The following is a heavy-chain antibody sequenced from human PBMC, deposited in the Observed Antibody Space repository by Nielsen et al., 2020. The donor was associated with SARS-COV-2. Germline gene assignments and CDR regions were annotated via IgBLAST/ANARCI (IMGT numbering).Heavy chain of an antibody. CDR2: IYPGDSDT. V-gene: IGHV5-51*01. Sequence: GGSLRLSCKGSGYSFTSYWIGWVRQMPGKGLEWMGIIYPGDSDTRYSPSFQGQVTISADKSISTAYLQWSSLKASDTAMYYCARKGTTVTTTWFDPWGQGTLVTVSS. CDR3: ARKGTTVTTTWFDP. D-gene: IGHD4-17*01. J-gene: IGHJ5*02. CDR1: GYSFTSYW.